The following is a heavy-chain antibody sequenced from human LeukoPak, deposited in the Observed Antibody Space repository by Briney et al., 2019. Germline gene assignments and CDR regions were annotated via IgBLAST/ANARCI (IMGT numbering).Heavy chain of an antibody. J-gene: IGHJ3*02. V-gene: IGHV3-7*04. CDR1: GFTFSSYW. Sequence: GGSLRLSCAASGFTFSSYWMSWVRQAPGKGLEWVANIKQDGSEKYYVDSVKGRFTISRDNAKNSLYLQMNSLRAEDTAVYHCAREYYYDSSGYDSDAFDIWGQGTMVTVSS. CDR3: AREYYYDSSGYDSDAFDI. D-gene: IGHD3-22*01. CDR2: IKQDGSEK.